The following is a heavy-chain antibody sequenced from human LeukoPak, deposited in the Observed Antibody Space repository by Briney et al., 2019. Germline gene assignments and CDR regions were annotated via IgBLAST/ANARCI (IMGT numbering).Heavy chain of an antibody. CDR2: ISSSGTTI. J-gene: IGHJ6*02. Sequence: GGSLRLSCVTSGFTFTKYYMHWIRQAPGKGLEWVSYISSSGTTIYYADSVKGRFTISRDNAKSSVYLQMNSLRAEDTALYYCARDYGMDFWGQGTTVTVSS. CDR1: GFTFTKYY. CDR3: ARDYGMDF. V-gene: IGHV3-11*01.